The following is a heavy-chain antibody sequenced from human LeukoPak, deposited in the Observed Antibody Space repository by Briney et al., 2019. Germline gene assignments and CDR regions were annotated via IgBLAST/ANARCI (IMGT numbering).Heavy chain of an antibody. Sequence: RPGGSLRLSCAASGFTFSGHWMSWVRQAPGKGLEWVANINQGGSDKYYVGSVKGRFTISRDNANNLLYLQMNSLRGEDTAVYYCTRDRSRAEDDWGQGTLVTVSS. CDR2: INQGGSDK. CDR1: GFTFSGHW. V-gene: IGHV3-7*01. J-gene: IGHJ4*02. D-gene: IGHD1-14*01. CDR3: TRDRSRAEDD.